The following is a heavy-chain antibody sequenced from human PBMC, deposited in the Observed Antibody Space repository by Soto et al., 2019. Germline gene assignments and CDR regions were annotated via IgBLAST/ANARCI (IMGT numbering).Heavy chain of an antibody. Sequence: PGGALQLSWSASGVTFRSYLMHWVRQAPGKGLVWVSRINSDGSSTNYADFVKGRFTISRDNAKNKLYLQMNSLRVEDTAVYYCSRVGGSTWHWGQGTLVTVYS. CDR1: GVTFRSYL. D-gene: IGHD1-26*01. J-gene: IGHJ4*02. V-gene: IGHV3-74*01. CDR3: SRVGGSTWH. CDR2: INSDGSST.